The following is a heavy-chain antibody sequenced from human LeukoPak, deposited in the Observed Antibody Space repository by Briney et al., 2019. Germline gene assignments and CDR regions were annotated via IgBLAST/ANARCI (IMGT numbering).Heavy chain of an antibody. J-gene: IGHJ1*01. CDR3: ARALKTFQH. Sequence: PGGSLRLSCAASGFTFSSYAMHWVRQAPGKGLEWVAVISYDGSNKYYADSVKGRFTISRDNSKNTLYLQMNSLRAEDTAVYYCARALKTFQHWARAPWSPSPQ. CDR1: GFTFSSYA. V-gene: IGHV3-30-3*01. CDR2: ISYDGSNK.